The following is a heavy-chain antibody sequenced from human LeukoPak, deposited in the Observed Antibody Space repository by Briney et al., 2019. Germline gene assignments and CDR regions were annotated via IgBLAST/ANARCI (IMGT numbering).Heavy chain of an antibody. CDR3: ARDNSVRDEAWWFNP. Sequence: ASVRVSCKTSGYTFSNYNITWVRQAPGQGLEWLGWISAYNGNTNYAQKFQGRVTMTTEKSTTTAYMELTSLRFDDTAVYYCARDNSVRDEAWWFNPWGQGTLVTVSS. J-gene: IGHJ5*02. V-gene: IGHV1-18*01. D-gene: IGHD5-24*01. CDR1: GYTFSNYN. CDR2: ISAYNGNT.